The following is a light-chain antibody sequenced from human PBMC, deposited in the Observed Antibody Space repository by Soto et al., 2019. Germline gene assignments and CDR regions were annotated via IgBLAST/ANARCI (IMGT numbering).Light chain of an antibody. Sequence: DIQLTQSPSVLSASVGDTVTITCRASQALSNYLAWYQQKPGKAPDLLIYSASTLQSGVPSRFSRSGSETKFSLTIRAFPPEDFATYYCQQLCRYPLPFGGGAKGDIK. CDR2: SAS. V-gene: IGKV1-9*01. CDR3: QQLCRYPLP. CDR1: QALSNY. J-gene: IGKJ4*01.